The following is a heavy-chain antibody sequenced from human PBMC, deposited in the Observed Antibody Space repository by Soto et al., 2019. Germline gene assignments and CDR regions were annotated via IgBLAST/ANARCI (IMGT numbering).Heavy chain of an antibody. CDR2: INAGNGHT. J-gene: IGHJ4*02. D-gene: IGHD3-10*01. CDR3: ARAGWFAEGYFDF. V-gene: IGHV1-3*01. CDR1: GFTFVMYA. Sequence: ASVKVSCKASGFTFVMYAIHWVRQAPGQGLEWMAWINAGNGHTTYSQKFQGRVTIIRDTSARTVYMELRSLSFDDTATYYCARAGWFAEGYFDFWGQGTPVTVSS.